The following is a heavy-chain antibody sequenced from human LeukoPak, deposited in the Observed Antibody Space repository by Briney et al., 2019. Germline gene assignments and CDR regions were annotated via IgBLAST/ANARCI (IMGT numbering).Heavy chain of an antibody. D-gene: IGHD1-26*01. V-gene: IGHV4-31*03. CDR2: IYYSGTT. CDR3: ARGGSGSYYSVYYAVDV. J-gene: IGHJ6*02. Sequence: TLSLTCTVSGGSISSGGNFWSWIRQRPGKGLEWIVFIYYSGTTYSNPSLKSRVAISADTSKNEFSLKLNSLTAADTAVYYCARGGSGSYYSVYYAVDVWGQGTTVTVS. CDR1: GGSISSGGNF.